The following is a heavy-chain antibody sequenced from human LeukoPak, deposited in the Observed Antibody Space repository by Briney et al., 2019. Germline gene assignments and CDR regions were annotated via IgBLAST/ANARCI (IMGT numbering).Heavy chain of an antibody. V-gene: IGHV3-9*01. Sequence: PGRSLRLSCAASGFTFDDYATHWVRQAPGKGLEWVSGISWNSGSIGYADSVKGRFTISRDNAKNSLYLQMNSLRAEDTALYYCAKDKEADYYYGMDVWGQGTTVTVSS. CDR2: ISWNSGSI. CDR1: GFTFDDYA. J-gene: IGHJ6*02. CDR3: AKDKEADYYYGMDV.